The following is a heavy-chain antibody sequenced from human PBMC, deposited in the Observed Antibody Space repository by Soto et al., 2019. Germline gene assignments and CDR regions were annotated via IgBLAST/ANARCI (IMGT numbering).Heavy chain of an antibody. CDR2: ISSSSSYI. J-gene: IGHJ6*02. V-gene: IGHV3-21*01. D-gene: IGHD1-7*01. CDR1: GFTFSSYS. Sequence: EVQLVESGGGLVKPGGSLRLSCAASGFTFSSYSMNWVRQAPGEGLEWVSSISSSSSYIYYADSVKGRFTISRDNAKNSLYLQMNSLRAEDTAVYYCARTGTIYYYYGMDVWGQGTTVTVSS. CDR3: ARTGTIYYYYGMDV.